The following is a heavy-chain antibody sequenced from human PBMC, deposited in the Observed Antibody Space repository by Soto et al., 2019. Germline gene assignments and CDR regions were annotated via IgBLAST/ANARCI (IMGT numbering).Heavy chain of an antibody. Sequence: PGGSLRLSCAASGFTFSSYWMSWVRQAPGKGLEWVANIKQDGSEKYYVDSVKGRFTISRDNAKNSLYLQMNSLRAEDTAVYYCARDKYYDILTGSKYWGQGTLVTVSS. CDR3: ARDKYYDILTGSKY. CDR1: GFTFSSYW. D-gene: IGHD3-9*01. CDR2: IKQDGSEK. J-gene: IGHJ4*02. V-gene: IGHV3-7*01.